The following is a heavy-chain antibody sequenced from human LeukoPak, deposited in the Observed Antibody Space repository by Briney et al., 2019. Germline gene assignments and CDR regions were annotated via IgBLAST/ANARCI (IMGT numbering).Heavy chain of an antibody. CDR2: ISSSGSTI. D-gene: IGHD3-10*01. Sequence: HTGGSLRLSCAASGFTFSSYEMNWVRQAPGKGLEWVSYISSSGSTIYYADSVKGRFTISRDNAKNSLYLQMNSLRAEDTAVYYCARDATTYYYGSGSYYNWGQGTLVTVSS. CDR3: ARDATTYYYGSGSYYN. V-gene: IGHV3-48*03. J-gene: IGHJ4*02. CDR1: GFTFSSYE.